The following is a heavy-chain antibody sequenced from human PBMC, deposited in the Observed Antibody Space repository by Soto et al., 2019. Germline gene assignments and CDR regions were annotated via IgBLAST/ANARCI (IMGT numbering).Heavy chain of an antibody. D-gene: IGHD3-10*01. CDR1: GGSFSGYY. Sequence: SETLSLTCAVYGGSFSGYYWSWIRQPPGKGLEWIGEINHSGSTNYNPSLKSRVTISVDTSKNQFSLKLSSVTAADTAVYYCARGPKLPPIARNYYYYYMDVWGKGTTVTVSS. CDR2: INHSGST. CDR3: ARGPKLPPIARNYYYYYMDV. J-gene: IGHJ6*03. V-gene: IGHV4-34*01.